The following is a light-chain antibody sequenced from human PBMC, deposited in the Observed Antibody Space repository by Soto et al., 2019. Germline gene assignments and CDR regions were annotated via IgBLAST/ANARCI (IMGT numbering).Light chain of an antibody. V-gene: IGKV1-39*01. CDR2: AAS. J-gene: IGKJ1*01. CDR3: QQSYVTPWT. Sequence: DLQMTQSPSSLSASIGDRVTISWRGSQDISSSLNWYQHKSGKAPKLLIYAASGLHSGVPSRFSGSGSGTDFTLTISSLQPEDFATYYCQQSYVTPWTFGQGTK. CDR1: QDISSS.